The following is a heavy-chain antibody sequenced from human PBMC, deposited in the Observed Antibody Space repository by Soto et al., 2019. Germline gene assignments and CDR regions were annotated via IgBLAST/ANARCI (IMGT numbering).Heavy chain of an antibody. Sequence: GGSLRLSCAASGFTFSSYAMHWVRQAPGKGLEWVAVISYDGSNKYYADSVKGRFTISRDNSKNKLYLQMNSLRAEDTAVYYCARDPVLGTWDGSGYYFDYWGQGTLVTVSS. CDR1: GFTFSSYA. CDR2: ISYDGSNK. J-gene: IGHJ4*02. D-gene: IGHD3-10*01. CDR3: ARDPVLGTWDGSGYYFDY. V-gene: IGHV3-30-3*01.